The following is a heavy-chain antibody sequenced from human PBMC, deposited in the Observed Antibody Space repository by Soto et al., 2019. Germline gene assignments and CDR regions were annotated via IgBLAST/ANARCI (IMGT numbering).Heavy chain of an antibody. J-gene: IGHJ4*02. CDR1: GFSFSSFA. CDR3: AKDPNYDFWSGFSAVYFDY. CDR2: VSGRGGDT. D-gene: IGHD3-3*01. Sequence: EVHLLQSGGGLVQPGGSLRLSCAASGFSFSSFALSWVRQSPGKGLEWVAAVSGRGGDTYYANSVKGRFTISRDNSQNTLFLQMNSLRAEDSAIYYCAKDPNYDFWSGFSAVYFDYCGQGTLVTVSS. V-gene: IGHV3-23*01.